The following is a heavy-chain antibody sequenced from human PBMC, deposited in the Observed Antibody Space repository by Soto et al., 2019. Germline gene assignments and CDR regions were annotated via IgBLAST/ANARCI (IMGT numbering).Heavy chain of an antibody. D-gene: IGHD3-10*01. V-gene: IGHV1-69*01. CDR3: VSAGVTMVRGVMGHYSSSGMEV. CDR1: GGTFSSYA. J-gene: IGHJ6*02. Sequence: QVQLVQSGAEVKKPGSSVKVSCKASGGTFSSYAISWVRQAPGQGLAWMGGIIPIFGTANYAQKFQGRVTIIADESTRTVYMELSSLRPEETAVYYYVSAGVTMVRGVMGHYSSSGMEVCGQWTTLSASS. CDR2: IIPIFGTA.